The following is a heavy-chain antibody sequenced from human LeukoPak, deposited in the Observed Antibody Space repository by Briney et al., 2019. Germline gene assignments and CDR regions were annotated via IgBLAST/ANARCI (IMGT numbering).Heavy chain of an antibody. J-gene: IGHJ5*02. CDR1: GFPFSSYW. D-gene: IGHD5-24*01. V-gene: IGHV3-74*01. CDR3: ARAPLVLQYRWWFDP. Sequence: GGSLRLSCSASGFPFSSYWMNWVRQAPGKAPMWVARISSDGGYTPYADSVKGRFIISRDNTKNTLYLQMNSLRAEDTAVYHCARAPLVLQYRWWFDPWGQGTLVIVSS. CDR2: ISSDGGYT.